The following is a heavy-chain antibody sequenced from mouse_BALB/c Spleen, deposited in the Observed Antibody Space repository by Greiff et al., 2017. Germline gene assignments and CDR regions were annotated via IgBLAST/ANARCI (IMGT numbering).Heavy chain of an antibody. CDR2: IYPGNGDT. CDR1: GYTFTSYN. CDR3: ARIRGYAMDY. V-gene: IGHV1-12*01. Sequence: QVQLQQPGAELVKPGASVKMSCKASGYTFTSYNMHWVKQTPGQGLEWIGAIYPGNGDTSYNQKFKGKATLTADKSSSTAYMQLSSLTSEDSAVYYCARIRGYAMDYWGQGTSVTVSS. J-gene: IGHJ4*01.